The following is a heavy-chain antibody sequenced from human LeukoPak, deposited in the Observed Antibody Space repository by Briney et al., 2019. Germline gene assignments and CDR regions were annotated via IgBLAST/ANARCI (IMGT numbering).Heavy chain of an antibody. CDR1: GFTFSSYG. CDR2: IWYDGSNK. CDR3: ARDRGYGSGSSDY. V-gene: IGHV3-33*01. D-gene: IGHD3-10*01. J-gene: IGHJ4*02. Sequence: GGSLRLSCAASGFTFSSYGMHWVRQAPGKGLEWVAVIWYDGSNKYYADSVKGRFTISRDNSKNTLYLQMNSPRAEDTAVYYCARDRGYGSGSSDYWGQGTLVTVSS.